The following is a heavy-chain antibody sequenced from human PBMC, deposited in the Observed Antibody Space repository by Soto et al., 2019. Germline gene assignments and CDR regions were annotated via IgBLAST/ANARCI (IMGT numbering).Heavy chain of an antibody. CDR2: INTYNGNT. CDR1: GYTFTTYG. J-gene: IGHJ4*02. CDR3: AREYCSSTSCYNPDY. Sequence: ASVKVSCKASGYTFTTYGISWVRQAPGQGLEWMGWINTYNGNTNYAQKLQGRVTMNTDTSTRTAYMELRSLRSDDTAVYYCAREYCSSTSCYNPDYWGQGTLVTVSS. V-gene: IGHV1-18*01. D-gene: IGHD2-2*02.